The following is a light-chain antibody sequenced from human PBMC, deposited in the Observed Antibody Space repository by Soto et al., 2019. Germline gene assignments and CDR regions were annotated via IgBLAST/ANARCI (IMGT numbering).Light chain of an antibody. J-gene: IGKJ2*01. CDR3: QQYGSSLLT. CDR1: QSVGGNY. V-gene: IGKV3-20*01. CDR2: AAS. Sequence: EIGLTQSPGTLSLSPGERATLSCRASQSVGGNYLAWYQQKPGQAPRLLVYAASTRATGIPDRFSGSGSGTDFSLTISRLEPEDFAVYYCQQYGSSLLTFGEGTKLEIK.